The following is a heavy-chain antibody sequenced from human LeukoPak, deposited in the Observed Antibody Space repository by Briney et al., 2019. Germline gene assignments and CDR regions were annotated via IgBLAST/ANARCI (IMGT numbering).Heavy chain of an antibody. CDR1: GFTFSDYY. D-gene: IGHD6-6*01. V-gene: IGHV3-11*01. J-gene: IGHJ5*02. CDR2: ISSSGSTI. CDR3: ARDRYSSSSSNWFDP. Sequence: SGGSLRLSCAASGFTFSDYYMSWIRQAPGKGLEWVSYISSSGSTIYYADSVKGRITISRDNAKNSLYLQMNSLRAEDTAVYYCARDRYSSSSSNWFDPWGQGTLVTVSS.